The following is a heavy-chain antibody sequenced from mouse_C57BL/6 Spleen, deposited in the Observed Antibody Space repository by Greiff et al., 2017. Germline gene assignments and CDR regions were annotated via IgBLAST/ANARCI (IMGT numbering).Heavy chain of an antibody. CDR2: IYPGDGDT. D-gene: IGHD1-1*02. J-gene: IGHJ4*01. V-gene: IGHV1-82*01. CDR1: GYAFSSSW. CDR3: ARWDYGGAMDY. Sequence: LVEPGASVKISCKASGYAFSSSWMNWVKQRPGKGLEWIGRIYPGDGDTNYNGKFKGKATLTADKSSSTAYMQLSSLTSEDSAVYFCARWDYGGAMDYWGQGTSVTVSS.